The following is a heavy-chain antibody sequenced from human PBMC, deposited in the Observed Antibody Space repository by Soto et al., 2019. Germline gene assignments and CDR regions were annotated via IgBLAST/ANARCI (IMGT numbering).Heavy chain of an antibody. CDR2: ISGSGGST. Sequence: GGSLRLSCAASGFTFSSYAMSWVRQAPGKGLEWVSAISGSGGSTYYADSVKGRFTISRDNSKNTLYLQMNSLRAEDTAVYYCAKEGGNCSSTSCSDYLSFYRPIYYYYYGMDVWGQGTTVTVSS. CDR1: GFTFSSYA. J-gene: IGHJ6*02. CDR3: AKEGGNCSSTSCSDYLSFYRPIYYYYYGMDV. V-gene: IGHV3-23*01. D-gene: IGHD2-2*01.